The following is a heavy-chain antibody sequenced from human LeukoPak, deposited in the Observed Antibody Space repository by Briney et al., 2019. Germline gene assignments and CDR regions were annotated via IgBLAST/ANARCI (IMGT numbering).Heavy chain of an antibody. V-gene: IGHV1-69*05. D-gene: IGHD3-10*01. CDR3: APGAENWFDP. Sequence: SVKVSCKASGGTFSSYAISWVRQAPGQGPEWMGGIIPIFGTANYAQKFQGRVTITTDESTSTAYIELSSLRSEDTAVYYCAPGAENWFDPWGQGTLVTVSS. CDR1: GGTFSSYA. J-gene: IGHJ5*02. CDR2: IIPIFGTA.